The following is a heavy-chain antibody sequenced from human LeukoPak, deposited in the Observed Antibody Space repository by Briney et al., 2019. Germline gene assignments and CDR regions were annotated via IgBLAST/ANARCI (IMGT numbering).Heavy chain of an antibody. D-gene: IGHD3-22*01. CDR2: IKSKTDGGTT. CDR1: GFTCSNAW. J-gene: IGHJ4*02. CDR3: TTDPYDSSGYYSLVGY. Sequence: PGGSLRLSCAAWGFTCSNAWMSWVRQAPGKGLEWVGRIKSKTDGGTTDYAAPVKGRFTISRDDSKNTLYLQMNSLKTEETAVYSRTTDPYDSSGYYSLVGYWGQGTLVTVSS. V-gene: IGHV3-15*01.